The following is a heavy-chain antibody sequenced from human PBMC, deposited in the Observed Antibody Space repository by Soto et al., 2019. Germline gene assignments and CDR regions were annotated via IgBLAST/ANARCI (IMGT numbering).Heavy chain of an antibody. D-gene: IGHD3-3*01. V-gene: IGHV2-26*01. CDR3: ARLNYDFWSGTLNWFDP. CDR1: GFSLSNARMG. J-gene: IGHJ5*02. Sequence: QVTLKESGPVLVKPTETLTLTCTVSGFSLSNARMGVSWIRQPPGKALEWLAHIFSNDEKSYSTSLKSRLTNPKDTSKSQVVLTMTNMDPVDTATYYCARLNYDFWSGTLNWFDPWGQGTLVTVSS. CDR2: IFSNDEK.